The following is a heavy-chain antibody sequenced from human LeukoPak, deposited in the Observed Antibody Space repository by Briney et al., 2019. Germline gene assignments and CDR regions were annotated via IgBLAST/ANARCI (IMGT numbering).Heavy chain of an antibody. V-gene: IGHV5-51*01. J-gene: IGHJ3*02. CDR3: ASPYYYDSSGYYYWAFDI. D-gene: IGHD3-22*01. CDR1: GYTFPNYW. CDR2: IYPGDSET. Sequence: GESLKISCTGSGYTFPNYWIGWVRQMPAKGLEWVGMIYPGDSETRYSPSFQGQVTISADKSISTAYLQWSSLKASDTAMYFCASPYYYDSSGYYYWAFDIWGQGTMVTVSS.